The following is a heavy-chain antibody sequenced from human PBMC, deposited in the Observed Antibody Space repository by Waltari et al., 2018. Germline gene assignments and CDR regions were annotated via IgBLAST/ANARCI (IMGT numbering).Heavy chain of an antibody. CDR1: GFTFSSYG. V-gene: IGHV3-30*02. CDR3: AKDGSFVVVPEAMFDYYMDV. CDR2: IRYDGSNA. J-gene: IGHJ6*03. D-gene: IGHD2-2*01. Sequence: QVQLVESGGGVVPPGGPLRLSCAASGFTFSSYGRPWVLEAPGKGLEGVAFIRYDGSNAYYADSVKGRFTISRDNSKNTLSLQMNSLRAEDTAVYYCAKDGSFVVVPEAMFDYYMDVWGKGTTVSVSS.